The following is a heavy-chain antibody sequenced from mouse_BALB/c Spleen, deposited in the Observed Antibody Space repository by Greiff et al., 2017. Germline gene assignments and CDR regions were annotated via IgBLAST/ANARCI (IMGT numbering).Heavy chain of an antibody. CDR1: GYAFSSSW. Sequence: QVQLQQSGPELVKPGASVKISCKASGYAFSSSWMNWVKQRPGQGLEWIVRIYPGDGDTNYNGKSKGKATLTADKSSSTAYMQLSSLTSVDSAVYFCARRGLGLPYYFDYKGRDAALTVTS. V-gene: IGHV1-82*01. D-gene: IGHD3-1*01. CDR3: ARRGLGLPYYFDY. J-gene: IGHJ2*01. CDR2: IYPGDGDT.